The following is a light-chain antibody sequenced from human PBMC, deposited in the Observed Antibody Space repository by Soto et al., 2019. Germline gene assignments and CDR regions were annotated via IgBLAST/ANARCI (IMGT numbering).Light chain of an antibody. CDR1: RSNVGTNP. CDR2: SDK. CDR3: GAWDSSLNGYV. V-gene: IGLV1-44*01. J-gene: IGLJ1*01. Sequence: QSVLTQPPSASGTPGQPLTISCYGDRSNVGTNPVACYQQLPGTAPKLLINSDKHRPSAVPDRFSASTSAASASLAISALQSEDEADYFCGAWDSSLNGYVFGTGTKVTVL.